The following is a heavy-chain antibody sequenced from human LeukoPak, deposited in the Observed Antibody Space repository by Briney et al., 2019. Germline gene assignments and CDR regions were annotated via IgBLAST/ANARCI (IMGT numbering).Heavy chain of an antibody. Sequence: SETLSLTCTVSGGSISSYYWSWIRQPPGKGLEWIGYIYYSGSTNYNPSLKSRVTMSVDTSKNQFSLKLSSVTAADTAVYYCARDPWLAYFDYWGQGTLVTVSS. V-gene: IGHV4-59*01. CDR2: IYYSGST. D-gene: IGHD6-19*01. J-gene: IGHJ4*02. CDR1: GGSISSYY. CDR3: ARDPWLAYFDY.